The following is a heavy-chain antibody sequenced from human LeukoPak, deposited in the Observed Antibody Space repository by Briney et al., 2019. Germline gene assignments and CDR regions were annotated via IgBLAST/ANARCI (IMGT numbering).Heavy chain of an antibody. CDR3: ARERIPYSSSPGAFDI. D-gene: IGHD6-6*01. CDR1: GGSISSYY. CDR2: IYYSGST. Sequence: PSETLSLTCTVSGGSISSYYWSWLRQPPGKGLEWIGYIYYSGSTNYNPSLKSRVTISVDTSKNQFSLKLSSVTAADTAVYYCARERIPYSSSPGAFDIWGQGTMVTVPS. V-gene: IGHV4-59*01. J-gene: IGHJ3*02.